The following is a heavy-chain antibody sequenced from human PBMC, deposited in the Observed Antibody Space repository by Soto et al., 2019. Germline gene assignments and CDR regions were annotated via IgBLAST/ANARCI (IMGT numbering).Heavy chain of an antibody. CDR2: IYWDDDK. V-gene: IGHV2-5*02. CDR3: AHVLLGRYFYGMDV. Sequence: QITLKESGPTLVKPTQTLTLTCTFSGFSVSTGEVGVGWIRQPPGKALEWLALIYWDDDKTYNPSLKRRLPITKDTSKNHVVLTMTNMDHVDTATYYCAHVLLGRYFYGMDVWGQGTTVTVSS. D-gene: IGHD3-10*01. CDR1: GFSVSTGEVG. J-gene: IGHJ6*02.